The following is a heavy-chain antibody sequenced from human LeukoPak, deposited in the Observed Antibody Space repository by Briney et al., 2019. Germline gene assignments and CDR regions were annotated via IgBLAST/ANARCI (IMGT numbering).Heavy chain of an antibody. CDR2: INPNIGGT. Sequence: ASVKVSCKASGYTFTGYYMHWVRQAPGQGLEWMGRINPNIGGTNYAQKFQGRVTMTRDTSISTAYMELSRLRSDDTAVYYCARLQSGSQGPYDAFDIWGQGTMVTVSS. CDR3: ARLQSGSQGPYDAFDI. CDR1: GYTFTGYY. D-gene: IGHD1-26*01. J-gene: IGHJ3*02. V-gene: IGHV1-2*06.